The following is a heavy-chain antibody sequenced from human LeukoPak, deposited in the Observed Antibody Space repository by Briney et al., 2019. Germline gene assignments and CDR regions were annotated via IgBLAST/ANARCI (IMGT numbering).Heavy chain of an antibody. Sequence: PGGSLRLSCAASGFTFSSYWMHWVRQAPGKGLVWVSRINSDGSSTNYADSVKGRFTISRDNSKNTLYLQMNSLRAEDTAVYYCAKLSTSYYYDSSGYYYDYWGQGTLVTVSS. CDR3: AKLSTSYYYDSSGYYYDY. CDR2: INSDGSST. CDR1: GFTFSSYW. J-gene: IGHJ4*02. V-gene: IGHV3-74*01. D-gene: IGHD3-22*01.